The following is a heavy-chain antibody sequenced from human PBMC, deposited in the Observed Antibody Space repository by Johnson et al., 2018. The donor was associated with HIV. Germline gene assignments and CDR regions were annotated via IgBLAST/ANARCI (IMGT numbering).Heavy chain of an antibody. J-gene: IGHJ3*02. CDR3: TTEGDAFDI. CDR2: IKSKSDGGTT. Sequence: EVQLVESGGGLVKPGGSLSVSCAASGFIFSDAWMNWVRQAPGKGLEWVGRIKSKSDGGTTDYAALAKGRTTISRDDSKSTLYLQMNSLKIEDTAIYYCTTEGDAFDIWGQGTMVTVSS. CDR1: GFIFSDAW. V-gene: IGHV3-15*05.